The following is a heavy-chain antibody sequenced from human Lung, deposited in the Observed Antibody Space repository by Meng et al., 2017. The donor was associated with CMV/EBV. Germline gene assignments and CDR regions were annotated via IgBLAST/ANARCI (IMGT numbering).Heavy chain of an antibody. CDR1: GFTFSNYW. Sequence: EGELVECGGGLVQPGGFLRLCCAASGFTFSNYWMHWVRQVPGKAPVWVSRIDSQESSMTYADSVKGRFTVSRDNGKNTLYLQMNSLRIEDTAVYYCVREGGQWIYWGQGTLVTVSS. J-gene: IGHJ4*02. CDR3: VREGGQWIY. CDR2: IDSQESSM. V-gene: IGHV3-74*03. D-gene: IGHD3-16*01.